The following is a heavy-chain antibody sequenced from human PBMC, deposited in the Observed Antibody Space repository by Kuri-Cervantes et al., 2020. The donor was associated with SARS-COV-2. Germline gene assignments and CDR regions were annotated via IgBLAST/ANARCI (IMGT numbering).Heavy chain of an antibody. CDR1: GFTFSDHY. CDR2: TRNKANSYTT. Sequence: GGSLRLSCAASGFTFSDHYMDWVRQAPGKGLEWVGRTRNKANSYTTEYAASVKGRFTISGDDSKNSLYLQMNSLKTEDTAVYYCARETCSSTSCYYFDYWGQGTLVTVSS. D-gene: IGHD2-2*01. CDR3: ARETCSSTSCYYFDY. J-gene: IGHJ4*02. V-gene: IGHV3-72*01.